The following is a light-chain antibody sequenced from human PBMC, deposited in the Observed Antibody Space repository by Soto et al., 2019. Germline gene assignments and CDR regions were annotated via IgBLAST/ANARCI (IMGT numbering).Light chain of an antibody. V-gene: IGLV1-44*01. Sequence: QSVLTQPPSASGTPGQRVTISCSGSCSNIGSNSVNWYQQLPGTAPKLLIYSNDRRPSGVPDRFSGSKSGTSASLAISGLQSEDEADYYCAAWDDSLNGYVFGTGTKLTVI. CDR3: AAWDDSLNGYV. CDR1: CSNIGSNS. J-gene: IGLJ1*01. CDR2: SND.